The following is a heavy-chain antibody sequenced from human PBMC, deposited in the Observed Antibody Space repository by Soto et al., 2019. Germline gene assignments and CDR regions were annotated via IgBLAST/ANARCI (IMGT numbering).Heavy chain of an antibody. Sequence: QVQLVQSGAEVKKPGSSVKVSCKASGGTFSSYTISWVRQAPGQGLEWMGRIIPILGIANYAQKFQGRVTITADKSTSTAYMELSSLRSEDTAVYYCARAAAGSLVRYYYYGMDVWGQGTTVTVSS. V-gene: IGHV1-69*02. J-gene: IGHJ6*02. D-gene: IGHD6-13*01. CDR3: ARAAAGSLVRYYYYGMDV. CDR1: GGTFSSYT. CDR2: IIPILGIA.